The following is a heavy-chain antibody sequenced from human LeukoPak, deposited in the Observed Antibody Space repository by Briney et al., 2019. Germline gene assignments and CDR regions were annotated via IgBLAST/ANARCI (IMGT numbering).Heavy chain of an antibody. J-gene: IGHJ6*02. Sequence: GGSLRLSCVASGFTFSSYEMSWVRQAPGKGLEWVSVIYSGGSTYYADSVKGRFTISRDNSKNTLYLQMNSLRAEDTAVYYCARDLDFWSGLNGMDVWGQGTTVTVSS. D-gene: IGHD3-3*01. CDR3: ARDLDFWSGLNGMDV. V-gene: IGHV3-66*01. CDR2: IYSGGST. CDR1: GFTFSSYE.